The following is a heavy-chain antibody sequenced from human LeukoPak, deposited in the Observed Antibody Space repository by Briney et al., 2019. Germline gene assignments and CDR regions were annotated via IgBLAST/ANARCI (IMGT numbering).Heavy chain of an antibody. CDR1: GFTFSSYA. Sequence: PGGSLRLSCAASGFTFSSYAMSWVRQAPGKGLEWVSAISGSGGSTYYADSMKGRFTISRDSSKNTLFLQMNRLRPEDAAVYYCAKAPVTTCRGAYCYPFDYWGQGTLVTVSS. CDR3: AKAPVTTCRGAYCYPFDY. J-gene: IGHJ4*02. CDR2: ISGSGGST. D-gene: IGHD2-21*01. V-gene: IGHV3-23*01.